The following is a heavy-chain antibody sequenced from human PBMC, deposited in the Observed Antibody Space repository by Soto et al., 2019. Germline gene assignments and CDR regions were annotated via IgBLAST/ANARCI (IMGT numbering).Heavy chain of an antibody. V-gene: IGHV4-4*02. CDR3: ARGLWAAAGTKGYYFDY. Sequence: SETLSLTCAVSGGSISSSNWWSWVRQPPGKGMEWIGEIYHSGSTNYNPSLKSRVTISVDKSKNQFSLKLSSVTAADTAVYYCARGLWAAAGTKGYYFDYWGQGTLVTVSS. D-gene: IGHD6-13*01. CDR2: IYHSGST. CDR1: GGSISSSNW. J-gene: IGHJ4*02.